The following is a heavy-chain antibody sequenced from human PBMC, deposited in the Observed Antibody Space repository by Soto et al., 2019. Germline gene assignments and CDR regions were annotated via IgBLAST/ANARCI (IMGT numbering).Heavy chain of an antibody. CDR1: GYTFTSYD. Sequence: ASVKVTCKASGYTFTSYDIYWVRQATGQGLEWMGLMNPYSGNTGFVEKFQDRVAMTRDISINTAYLELSSLRSEDTAVYYCTRGQGNHWGQGSLVTVSS. CDR2: MNPYSGNT. J-gene: IGHJ4*02. CDR3: TRGQGNH. V-gene: IGHV1-8*01.